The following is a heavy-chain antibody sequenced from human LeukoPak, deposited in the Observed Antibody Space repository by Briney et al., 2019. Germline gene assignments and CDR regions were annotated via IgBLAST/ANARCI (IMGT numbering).Heavy chain of an antibody. D-gene: IGHD4-17*01. J-gene: IGHJ4*02. CDR3: ARERITTTAFDY. CDR2: ISGSGGNT. Sequence: LPGGSLRLSCAASGFTFTNYPMNWVRQAPRKGLEWVSDISGSGGNTHYADSGKGRFTISRDNSKNTLYLQMDRLRAEDTAIYYCARERITTTAFDYWGQGTLVTVSS. V-gene: IGHV3-23*01. CDR1: GFTFTNYP.